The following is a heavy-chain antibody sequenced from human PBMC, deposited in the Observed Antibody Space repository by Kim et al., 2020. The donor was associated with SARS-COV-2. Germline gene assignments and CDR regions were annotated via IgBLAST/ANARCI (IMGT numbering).Heavy chain of an antibody. CDR3: AKDSGSFDY. CDR2: ISYDGSNK. J-gene: IGHJ4*02. CDR1: GFTFSSYG. Sequence: GGSLRLSCAASGFTFSSYGMHWVRQAPGKGLEWVAVISYDGSNKYYADSVKGRFTISRDNSKNTLYLQMNSLRAEDTAVYYCAKDSGSFDYWGQGTLVTVSS. V-gene: IGHV3-30*18. D-gene: IGHD1-26*01.